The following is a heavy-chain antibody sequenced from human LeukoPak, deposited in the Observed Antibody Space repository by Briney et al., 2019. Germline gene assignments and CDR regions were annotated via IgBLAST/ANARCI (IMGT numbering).Heavy chain of an antibody. CDR2: INWNGGST. Sequence: SGGSLRLSCAASGFTFYDYGLSWVGQAPGKGLEWVSTINWNGGSTDYADSVKGRFTISRDNAKNSLYLQMNSLRAEDTALYYCARVSDISVAAYFDYWGQGTLVTVSS. V-gene: IGHV3-20*04. J-gene: IGHJ4*02. CDR1: GFTFYDYG. D-gene: IGHD6-19*01. CDR3: ARVSDISVAAYFDY.